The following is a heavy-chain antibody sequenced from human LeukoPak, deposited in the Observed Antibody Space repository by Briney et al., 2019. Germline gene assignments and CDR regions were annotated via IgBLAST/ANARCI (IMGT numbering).Heavy chain of an antibody. CDR3: ARGDFYDGGGRNWFDP. CDR1: GDSMTSYY. CDR2: IHTSGTT. D-gene: IGHD3-16*01. J-gene: IGHJ5*02. V-gene: IGHV4-4*07. Sequence: PSETLSLTCTVSGDSMTSYYWSFIRQPAGKGLEWIGRIHTSGTTYYNPSLKSRLVMSVDTSKNQFSLRLTSVTAADTAVYYCARGDFYDGGGRNWFDPWGQGTLVIVSS.